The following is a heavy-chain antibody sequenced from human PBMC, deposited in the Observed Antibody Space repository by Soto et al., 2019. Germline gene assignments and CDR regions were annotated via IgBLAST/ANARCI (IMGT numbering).Heavy chain of an antibody. D-gene: IGHD4-17*01. CDR3: AGGIKYGDYSRWCDP. CDR2: INPNSGNT. CDR1: GYIFTNYD. Sequence: QVQLVQSGAEVKKPGASVKVSCKASGYIFTNYDINWVRQATGQGLEYLGWINPNSGNTGYVQKFQGRVTMTRNTSINTANMELNSLRSEDTAVYYCAGGIKYGDYSRWCDPWGQGTLVTVSS. J-gene: IGHJ5*02. V-gene: IGHV1-8*01.